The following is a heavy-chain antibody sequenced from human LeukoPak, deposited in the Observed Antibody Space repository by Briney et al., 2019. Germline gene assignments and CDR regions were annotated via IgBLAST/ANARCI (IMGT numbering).Heavy chain of an antibody. V-gene: IGHV3-21*01. CDR3: ARGPPYSSSSVFFDY. J-gene: IGHJ4*02. CDR2: ISSSSSYI. Sequence: VKPGGSLRLSCAASGFAFSSYSMNWVRQAPGKGLEWVSSISSSSSYIYYADSVKGRFTISRGNAKNSLYLQMNSLRAEDTAVYYCARGPPYSSSSVFFDYWGQGTLVTVSS. CDR1: GFAFSSYS. D-gene: IGHD6-6*01.